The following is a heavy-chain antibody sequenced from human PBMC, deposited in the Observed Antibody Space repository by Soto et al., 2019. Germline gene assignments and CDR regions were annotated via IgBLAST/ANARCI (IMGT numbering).Heavy chain of an antibody. CDR1: GDSISSPHYY. V-gene: IGHV4-30-4*01. CDR3: AREPKQNYDSPPWNGGFDS. J-gene: IGHJ4*02. Sequence: TLSLTCTVPGDSISSPHYYWTWIRQPPGKGLEWVGYIYYTGNNFYNPALKSRVAMSVDPSTNQFSLKLASVTDAYTAVYFCAREPKQNYDSPPWNGGFDSWGPGTLVTVSS. D-gene: IGHD3-22*01. CDR2: IYYTGNN.